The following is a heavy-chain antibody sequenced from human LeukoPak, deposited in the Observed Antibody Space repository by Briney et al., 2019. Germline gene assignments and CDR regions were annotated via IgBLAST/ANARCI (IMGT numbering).Heavy chain of an antibody. D-gene: IGHD3-22*01. Sequence: SQTLSLTCAVSGDSVSSGGYYWTWIRQHPGKGLEWIGYISNSGTTSYSPSLKSRVSISVDTSNNQFSLKLSSVTAADTAVYYCARDKFLFRSSGHYYYYGMDVWGQGTTVTVSS. CDR3: ARDKFLFRSSGHYYYYGMDV. CDR1: GDSVSSGGYY. J-gene: IGHJ6*02. V-gene: IGHV4-31*11. CDR2: ISNSGTT.